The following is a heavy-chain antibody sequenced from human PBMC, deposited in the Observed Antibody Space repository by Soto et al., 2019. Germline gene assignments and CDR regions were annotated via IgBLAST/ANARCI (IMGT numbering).Heavy chain of an antibody. CDR1: GGTFSSYA. D-gene: IGHD3-22*01. V-gene: IGHV1-69*06. Sequence: GASVKVSCKASGGTFSSYAISWVRQAPGQGLEWMGGIIPIFGTANYAQKFQGRVTITADKSTSTAYMELSSLRSEDTAVYYCARDRERLRYFDWDYDSSGYYGDAFDIWGQGTMVTVSS. CDR2: IIPIFGTA. CDR3: ARDRERLRYFDWDYDSSGYYGDAFDI. J-gene: IGHJ3*02.